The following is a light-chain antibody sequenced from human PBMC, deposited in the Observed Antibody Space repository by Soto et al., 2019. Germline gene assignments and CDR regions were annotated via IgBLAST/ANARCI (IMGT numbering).Light chain of an antibody. Sequence: QSVLTQPASVSGSPGQSITISCTGTSSDIGAYKYVSWYLQHPGKAPKLIIFEVNNRPSGVSNRFSGSKSGNTASLTISGLQAEDEADYYCSSYTTGSTLYVFGTGTKVTVL. V-gene: IGLV2-14*01. J-gene: IGLJ1*01. CDR1: SSDIGAYKY. CDR2: EVN. CDR3: SSYTTGSTLYV.